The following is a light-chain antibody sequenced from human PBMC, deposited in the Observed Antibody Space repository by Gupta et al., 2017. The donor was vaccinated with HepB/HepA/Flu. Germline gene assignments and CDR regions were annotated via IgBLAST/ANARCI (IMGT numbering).Light chain of an antibody. CDR1: QSVSTY. CDR3: QQCKSNLNT. CDR2: DAF. Sequence: EIVLTQSPATLSLSPGERATLSCRASQSVSTYLAWYQQKPGQAPRLLIYDAFNRATGVPARFSGSGSGTDFTLTISSLEPEDFAVYYCQQCKSNLNTFGQGTLMDI. J-gene: IGKJ5*01. V-gene: IGKV3-11*01.